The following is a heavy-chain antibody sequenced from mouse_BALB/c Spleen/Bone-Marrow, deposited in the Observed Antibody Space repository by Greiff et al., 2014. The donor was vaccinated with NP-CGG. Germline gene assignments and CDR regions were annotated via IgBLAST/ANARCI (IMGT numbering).Heavy chain of an antibody. V-gene: IGHV1S81*02. CDR2: INPNNGGT. J-gene: IGHJ2*01. CDR1: GYTFTTYY. CDR3: TRGRTWDFDY. Sequence: QVQLQQSGAVLVKPGTSVKLSCKASGYTFTTYYMYWVKQRPGQGLEWIGEINPNNGGTNFKEKFKSKATLTVDKSSSSAYMQLSSLTSEDSAVYYCTRGRTWDFDYWGQGTTLTVSS. D-gene: IGHD4-1*01.